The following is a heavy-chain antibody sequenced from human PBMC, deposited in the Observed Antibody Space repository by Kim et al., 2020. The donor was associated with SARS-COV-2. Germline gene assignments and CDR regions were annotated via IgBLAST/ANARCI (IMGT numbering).Heavy chain of an antibody. CDR3: ARVGGTIFGVVIMNGSSYYIDY. D-gene: IGHD3-3*01. Sequence: SETLSLTCAVYGGSFSGYYWSWIRQPPGKGLEWSGEINHSGSTNYNPSLKSRVTISVDTSKNQFSLKLSPVTAADTAVYYCARVGGTIFGVVIMNGSSYYIDYWGQRTLVTVSS. CDR1: GGSFSGYY. V-gene: IGHV4-34*01. CDR2: INHSGST. J-gene: IGHJ4*02.